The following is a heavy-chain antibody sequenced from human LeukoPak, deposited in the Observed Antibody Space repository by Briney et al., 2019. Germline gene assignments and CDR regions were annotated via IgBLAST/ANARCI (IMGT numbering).Heavy chain of an antibody. CDR2: INHSGST. V-gene: IGHV4-34*01. D-gene: IGHD3-9*01. CDR1: GVSFSGYY. CDR3: ARGTKRGLRYFDWLPTKGSFDY. J-gene: IGHJ4*02. Sequence: SETLSLTCAVYGVSFSGYYWSWIRQPPGKGLEWIGEINHSGSTNYNPSLKSRVTISVDTSKNQFSLKLSSVTAADTAVYYCARGTKRGLRYFDWLPTKGSFDYWGQGTLVTVSS.